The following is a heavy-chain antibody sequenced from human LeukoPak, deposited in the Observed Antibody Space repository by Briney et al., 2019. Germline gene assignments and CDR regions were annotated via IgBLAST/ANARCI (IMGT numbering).Heavy chain of an antibody. V-gene: IGHV3-23*01. CDR1: GFTFSSYA. Sequence: GSLRLSCAASGFTFSSYAMSWVRQAPGKGLEWVSAISGSGGSTYYADSVKGRFTISRDNSKNTLYLQMNSLGAEDTAVYYCAKDRLSGYGDYRAPAFDIWGQGTMVTVSS. D-gene: IGHD4-17*01. CDR3: AKDRLSGYGDYRAPAFDI. CDR2: ISGSGGST. J-gene: IGHJ3*02.